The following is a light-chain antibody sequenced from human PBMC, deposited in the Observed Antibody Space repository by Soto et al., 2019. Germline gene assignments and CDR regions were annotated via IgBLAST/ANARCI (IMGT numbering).Light chain of an antibody. J-gene: IGKJ1*01. CDR3: QVYTSFAKT. CDR2: QAS. V-gene: IGKV1-5*03. CDR1: QSISSW. Sequence: DIQMTQSPSTLSASVGDRVTITCRASQSISSWLAWYQQKPGKAPKLLIYQASTLESGVPSRFSGRGSGTQFTLTNSSLQPDDFATYYCQVYTSFAKTFGQGTKVEIK.